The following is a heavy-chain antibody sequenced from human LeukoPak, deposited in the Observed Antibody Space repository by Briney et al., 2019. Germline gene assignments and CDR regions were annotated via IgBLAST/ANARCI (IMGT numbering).Heavy chain of an antibody. CDR1: GGSVSSYY. CDR3: ARHFAYSSSSYFDY. Sequence: PSETLSLTCSVSGGSVSSYYWSWIRQPPGKGLEWIGYVYYTGRTNYNPSLKSRVTMFEDKSKNQFSLRLYSVTVADTAVYYCARHFAYSSSSYFDYWGQGSLVTVSS. V-gene: IGHV4-59*08. CDR2: VYYTGRT. D-gene: IGHD6-6*01. J-gene: IGHJ4*02.